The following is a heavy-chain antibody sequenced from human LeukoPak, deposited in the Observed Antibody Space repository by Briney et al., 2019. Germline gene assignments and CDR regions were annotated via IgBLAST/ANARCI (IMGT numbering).Heavy chain of an antibody. Sequence: SQTLSLTCTVSGGSISSGTYYWSWIRQPAGKGLEWIGRIYTSGSTNYNPSLKSRVTISVDTSKNQFSLKLSSVTAADTAVYYCARVYRYSSYRDYYMDVWGKGTTVTVSS. D-gene: IGHD6-19*01. J-gene: IGHJ6*03. CDR2: IYTSGST. CDR1: GGSISSGTYY. V-gene: IGHV4-61*02. CDR3: ARVYRYSSYRDYYMDV.